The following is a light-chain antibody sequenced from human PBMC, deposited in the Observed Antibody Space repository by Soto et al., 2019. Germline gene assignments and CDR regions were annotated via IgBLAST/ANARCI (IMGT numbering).Light chain of an antibody. Sequence: QSAPTQPPSASGSPGQSVTIPCTGTSSDVGAYDHVSWYQQHPGKAPKLMIYEVTKRPAGVPDRFSGSKSGNTASLTVSGLQAEDEADYYCSSDAGNYNYVFGTGTKLTVL. CDR1: SSDVGAYDH. CDR3: SSDAGNYNYV. V-gene: IGLV2-8*01. CDR2: EVT. J-gene: IGLJ1*01.